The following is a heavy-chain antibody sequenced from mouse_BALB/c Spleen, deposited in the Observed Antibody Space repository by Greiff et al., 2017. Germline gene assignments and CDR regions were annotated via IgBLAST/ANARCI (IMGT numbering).Heavy chain of an antibody. D-gene: IGHD1-1*01. J-gene: IGHJ1*01. Sequence: VQLQESGAELAKPGASVKMSCKASGYTFTSYWMHWVKQRPGQGLEWIGYINPSTGYTEYNQKFKDKATLTADKSSSTAYMQLSSLTSEDSAVYYCARNSSYWYVDVWGAGTTVTVSS. CDR1: GYTFTSYW. V-gene: IGHV1-7*01. CDR2: INPSTGYT. CDR3: ARNSSYWYVDV.